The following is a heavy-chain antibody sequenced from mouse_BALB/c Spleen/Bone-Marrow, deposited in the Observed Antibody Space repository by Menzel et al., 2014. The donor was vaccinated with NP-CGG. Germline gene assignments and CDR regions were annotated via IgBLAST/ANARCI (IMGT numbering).Heavy chain of an antibody. V-gene: IGHV5-12-1*01. J-gene: IGHJ4*01. D-gene: IGHD2-10*01. Sequence: EVQVVESGGGLVKPGGSLKLSCAASGFAFSSYDMSWVRQTPEKRLEWVASISSGGGSTYYPDTVKGRFTISRDNAKNTLYLEMSSLKAEDTAMYYCTRLLPWEAMDYWGQGTSVTVSS. CDR3: TRLLPWEAMDY. CDR1: GFAFSSYD. CDR2: ISSGGGST.